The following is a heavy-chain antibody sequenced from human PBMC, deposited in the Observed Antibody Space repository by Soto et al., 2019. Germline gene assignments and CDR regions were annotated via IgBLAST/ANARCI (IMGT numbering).Heavy chain of an antibody. D-gene: IGHD3-10*01. V-gene: IGHV3-74*03. CDR2: INNDGIDT. CDR1: GVTFIGYW. Sequence: EVQLVESGGGVVQPGGSLRLSCAASGVTFIGYWMHWVRQGPGKGLVWVARINNDGIDTTYADSVKGRFTISRDNTKNMVYLEMNSLRADDTAVYYCARDGSMVRERWFDPWGQGTLVTVSS. CDR3: ARDGSMVRERWFDP. J-gene: IGHJ5*02.